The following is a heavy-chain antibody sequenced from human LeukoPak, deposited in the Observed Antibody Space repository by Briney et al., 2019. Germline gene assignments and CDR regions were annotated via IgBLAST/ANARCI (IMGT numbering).Heavy chain of an antibody. D-gene: IGHD6-6*01. CDR3: ARGSGGPLWAARPPYYFDY. Sequence: SETLPLTCTVSDGSISSYYWSWIRQPPGKGLEWIGEINHSGSTNYNPSLKSRVTISVDTSKNQFSLKLSSVTAADTAVYYCARGSGGPLWAARPPYYFDYWGQGTLVTVSS. V-gene: IGHV4-34*01. J-gene: IGHJ4*02. CDR2: INHSGST. CDR1: DGSISSYY.